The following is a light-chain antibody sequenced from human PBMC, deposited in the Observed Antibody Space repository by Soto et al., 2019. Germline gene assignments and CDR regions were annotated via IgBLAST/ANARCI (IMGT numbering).Light chain of an antibody. CDR3: QQRSNWPPGIT. J-gene: IGKJ5*01. CDR1: QSVSSSY. CDR2: GAS. Sequence: EVVMTQSPGTLSLSPGERATLSCRASQSVSSSYLAWYQQKPGQAPRLLIYGASTRATGIPARFSGSGSGTEFTLTISSLQSEDFAVYYCQQRSNWPPGITFGQGTRLENK. V-gene: IGKV3-15*01.